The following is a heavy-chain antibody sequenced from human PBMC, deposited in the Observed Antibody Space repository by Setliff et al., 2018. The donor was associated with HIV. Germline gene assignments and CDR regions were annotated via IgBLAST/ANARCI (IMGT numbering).Heavy chain of an antibody. J-gene: IGHJ6*02. CDR3: ARLRTGGYYYYGMDV. CDR2: IYYSGST. CDR1: GGSISSSSYY. V-gene: IGHV4-39*01. Sequence: LSLTCTVSGGSISSSSYYWGWIRQPPGKGLEWIGSIYYSGSTYYNPSLKSRVTISVDTSKNQFSLKLSSVTAADTAVYYCARLRTGGYYYYGMDVWGQGTTVTVSS. D-gene: IGHD2-15*01.